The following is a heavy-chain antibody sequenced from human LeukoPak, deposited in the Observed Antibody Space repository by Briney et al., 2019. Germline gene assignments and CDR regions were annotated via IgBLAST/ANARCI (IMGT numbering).Heavy chain of an antibody. CDR3: AKDEPYYGDYGQVFDY. CDR1: GFTFSSYG. D-gene: IGHD4-17*01. V-gene: IGHV3-30*18. CDR2: ISYDGSNK. J-gene: IGHJ4*02. Sequence: GGSLRLSCAASGFTFSSYGMHWVRQAPGKGLEWVAAISYDGSNKYYADSVKGRFTISRDNSKNTLYLQMNSLRAEDTAVYYCAKDEPYYGDYGQVFDYWGQGTLVTVSS.